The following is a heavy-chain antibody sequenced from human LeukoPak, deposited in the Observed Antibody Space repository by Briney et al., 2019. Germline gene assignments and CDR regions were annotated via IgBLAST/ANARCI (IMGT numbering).Heavy chain of an antibody. V-gene: IGHV3-30*02. CDR2: LRYDGSTA. D-gene: IGHD1-26*01. J-gene: IGHJ4*02. Sequence: GRSPSLSCAASSLSRNGYSMTGVRQSPGGGWGGVAFLRYDGSTAFYEDSVKGRFTISRDSSKNTLYLQMNSLTPADTAIYYCAKDPYGGTYPSYFDYWGQGTLVTVSS. CDR1: SLSRNGYS. CDR3: AKDPYGGTYPSYFDY.